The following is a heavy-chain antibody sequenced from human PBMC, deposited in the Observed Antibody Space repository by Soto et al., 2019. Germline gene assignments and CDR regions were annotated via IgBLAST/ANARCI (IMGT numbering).Heavy chain of an antibody. Sequence: QVQLQESGPGLVKPSQTLSLTCTVSGGSISSGDYYWSWIRQPPGKGLEWIGYIYYSVSTYYNSSLKSRGTISVDTSKNQFALKLSSVTAADTAVYYCARESESYYYYGMDVWCQGTTVTVSS. CDR1: GGSISSGDYY. CDR3: ARESESYYYYGMDV. D-gene: IGHD3-3*01. J-gene: IGHJ6*02. CDR2: IYYSVST. V-gene: IGHV4-30-4*01.